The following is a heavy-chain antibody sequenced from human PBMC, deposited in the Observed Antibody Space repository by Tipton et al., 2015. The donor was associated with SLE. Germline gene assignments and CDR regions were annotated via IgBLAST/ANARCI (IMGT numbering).Heavy chain of an antibody. CDR3: ARQGHYSGSVTYSYYFDY. CDR2: IYYSGNI. CDR1: GGSISSSGYY. V-gene: IGHV4-39*07. Sequence: TLSLTCTVSGGSISSSGYYWGWIRHTPGKGLEWIGSIYYSGNIYYNPSLKSRVTISVDTSKDQFSLKLSSVTAADTAVYYCARQGHYSGSVTYSYYFDYWGQGTLVTVSS. D-gene: IGHD3-10*01. J-gene: IGHJ4*02.